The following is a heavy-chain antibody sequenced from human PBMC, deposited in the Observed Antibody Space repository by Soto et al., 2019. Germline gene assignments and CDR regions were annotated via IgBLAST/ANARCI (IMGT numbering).Heavy chain of an antibody. CDR3: AKAKVYFGSSPYDP. V-gene: IGHV3-43D*04. CDR1: GFTFVDYA. Sequence: GGSLRLSCAASGFTFVDYALHWVGQSSGKGPEWVPLSDADGTDTYYAHSVNGRFTISRDNRKASFFLQMNSLRPEDSAMYYCAKAKVYFGSSPYDPWGQGTLVTVSS. D-gene: IGHD2-2*01. J-gene: IGHJ5*02. CDR2: SDADGTDT.